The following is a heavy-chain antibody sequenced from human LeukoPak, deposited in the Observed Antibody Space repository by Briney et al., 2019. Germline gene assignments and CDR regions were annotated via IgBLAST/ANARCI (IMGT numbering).Heavy chain of an antibody. Sequence: PGGSLRLSCSASGFTFTTYGMNWVRQAPGKGLEWVSGIGGSGTRTYYADSVKGRFTISRDNAKNSLYPQMNSLRAEDTAVYYCARGIGDSNYYDSSGYRYWGQGTLVTVSS. CDR3: ARGIGDSNYYDSSGYRY. D-gene: IGHD3-22*01. J-gene: IGHJ4*02. V-gene: IGHV3-48*01. CDR2: IGGSGTRT. CDR1: GFTFTTYG.